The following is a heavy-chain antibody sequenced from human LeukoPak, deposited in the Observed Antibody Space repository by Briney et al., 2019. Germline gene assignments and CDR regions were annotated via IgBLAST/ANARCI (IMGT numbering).Heavy chain of an antibody. J-gene: IGHJ3*01. Sequence: SETLSLTCAVSEMSFSAYYWNWIRQSPGKGLEWIGEINYGGSTKYTPSLEGRGTILIDTSRNQFSLKLTSVTAADTAVYYCARGFPPGSGSRGSHAFDVWGQGTMVTVSS. CDR3: ARGFPPGSGSRGSHAFDV. D-gene: IGHD6-19*01. V-gene: IGHV4-34*01. CDR1: EMSFSAYY. CDR2: INYGGST.